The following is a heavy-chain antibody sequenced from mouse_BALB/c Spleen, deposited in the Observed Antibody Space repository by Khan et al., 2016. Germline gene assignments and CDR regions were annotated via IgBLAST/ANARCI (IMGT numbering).Heavy chain of an antibody. J-gene: IGHJ3*01. Sequence: EVKLLESGGGLVQPGGSLKLSCAASGFDFSRYWMSWVRQASGKGLEWIGEINPDSSTINYTPSLKDKFIISRDNAKNTLYLQMSKVRSEDTALYDCARHYDYGGGFAYWSQGTLVTVSA. CDR1: GFDFSRYW. CDR3: ARHYDYGGGFAY. V-gene: IGHV4-1*02. CDR2: INPDSSTI. D-gene: IGHD2-4*01.